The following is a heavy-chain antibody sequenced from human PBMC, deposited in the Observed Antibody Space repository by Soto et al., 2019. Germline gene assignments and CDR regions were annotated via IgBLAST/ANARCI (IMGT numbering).Heavy chain of an antibody. Sequence: LSLTCAVSGGSISSGGYSWRWIRQPPGKGLEWIGYIYHSGSTYYNPSLKSRVTISVDRSKNQFSLKLSSVTAADTPVYYCPISCWYSSSWYRLDPWGQGTLFTVSS. CDR3: PISCWYSSSWYRLDP. CDR1: GGSISSGGYS. V-gene: IGHV4-30-2*01. J-gene: IGHJ5*02. CDR2: IYHSGST. D-gene: IGHD6-13*01.